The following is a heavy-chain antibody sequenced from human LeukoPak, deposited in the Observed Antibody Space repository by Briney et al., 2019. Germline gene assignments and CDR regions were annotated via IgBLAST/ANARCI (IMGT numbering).Heavy chain of an antibody. J-gene: IGHJ4*02. V-gene: IGHV4-31*03. CDR1: GGSISSGGYY. CDR2: IYYSGST. D-gene: IGHD4-17*01. Sequence: SETLSLTCTVPGGSISSGGYYWSWIRQHPGKGLEWIGYIYYSGSTYYNPSLKSRVTISVDTSKNQFSLKLSSVTAADTAVYYCARVGYGDYVDYWGQGTLVTVSS. CDR3: ARVGYGDYVDY.